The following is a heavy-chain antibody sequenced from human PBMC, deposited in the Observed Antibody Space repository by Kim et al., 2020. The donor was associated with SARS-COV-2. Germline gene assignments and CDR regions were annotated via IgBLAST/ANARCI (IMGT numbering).Heavy chain of an antibody. Sequence: SETLSLTCTVSGGSISSSSYYWGWIRQPPGKGLEWIGSIYYSGSTYYNPSLKSRVTISVDTSKNQFSLKLSSVTAADTAVYYCAADPGGMIVVVEIDYWGQGTLVTVSS. J-gene: IGHJ4*02. CDR3: AADPGGMIVVVEIDY. CDR1: GGSISSSSYY. CDR2: IYYSGST. V-gene: IGHV4-39*01. D-gene: IGHD3-22*01.